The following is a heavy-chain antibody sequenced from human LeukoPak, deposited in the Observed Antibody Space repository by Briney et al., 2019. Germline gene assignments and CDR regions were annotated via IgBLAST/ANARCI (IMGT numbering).Heavy chain of an antibody. CDR2: INPSGGST. CDR1: GYTFTSYY. Sequence: ASVKVSCKASGYTFTSYYMHWVRQAPGQGLEWMGIINPSGGSTSYAQKFQGRVTMTRDMSTSTVYMELSSLRSEDTAVYNCASSYCGGDCSDYYYYMDVWGKGTTVTVSS. J-gene: IGHJ6*03. CDR3: ASSYCGGDCSDYYYYMDV. V-gene: IGHV1-46*01. D-gene: IGHD2-21*02.